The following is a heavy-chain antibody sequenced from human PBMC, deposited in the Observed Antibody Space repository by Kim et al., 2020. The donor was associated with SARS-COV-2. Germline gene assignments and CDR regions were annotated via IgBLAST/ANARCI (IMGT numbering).Heavy chain of an antibody. J-gene: IGHJ6*02. Sequence: GGSLRLSCTASGFTFGDYAMSWVRQAPGKGLEWVGFIRSKAYGGTTEYAASVKGRFTISRDDSKSIAYLQMNSLKTEDTAVYYCTRDRGYSYYYFWSLGHYYYYGMDVWGQGTTVTVSS. V-gene: IGHV3-49*04. CDR1: GFTFGDYA. CDR2: IRSKAYGGTT. CDR3: TRDRGYSYYYFWSLGHYYYYGMDV. D-gene: IGHD3-3*01.